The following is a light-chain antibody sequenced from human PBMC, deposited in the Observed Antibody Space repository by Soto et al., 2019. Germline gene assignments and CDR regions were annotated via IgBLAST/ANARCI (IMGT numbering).Light chain of an antibody. CDR1: QSISSY. Sequence: DIQMTQSPSSLSASVGDIVTITCRASQSISSYLNWYQQKPGKAPKLLIYAASSLQSGVPSRFSGSGSGTDFTLTISSLQHEDFATYDCQQSYSTPSTFGQGTKLEIK. J-gene: IGKJ2*01. CDR2: AAS. V-gene: IGKV1-39*01. CDR3: QQSYSTPST.